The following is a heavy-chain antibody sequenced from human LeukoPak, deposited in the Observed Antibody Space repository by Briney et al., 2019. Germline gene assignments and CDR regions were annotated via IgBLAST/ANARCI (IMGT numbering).Heavy chain of an antibody. D-gene: IGHD6-19*01. Sequence: SETLSLTCTVSGGSISSYYWSWIRQPPGKGLEWIGYIYYSGSTNYNPSLKSRVTISVDASKNQFSLKLSSVTAADTAVYYCAGTYSSGWYVNYWGQGTLVTVSS. V-gene: IGHV4-59*01. CDR1: GGSISSYY. CDR3: AGTYSSGWYVNY. CDR2: IYYSGST. J-gene: IGHJ4*02.